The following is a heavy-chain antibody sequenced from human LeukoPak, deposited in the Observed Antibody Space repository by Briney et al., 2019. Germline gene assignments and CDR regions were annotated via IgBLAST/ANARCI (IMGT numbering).Heavy chain of an antibody. CDR1: GGSISSSSYY. V-gene: IGHV4-39*01. CDR2: IYYSGST. J-gene: IGHJ4*02. D-gene: IGHD3-22*01. Sequence: SETLSLTCAVSGGSISSSSYYWGWIRQPPGKGLEWIGSIYYSGSTYYNPSLKSRVTISVDTSKNQFSLKLSSVTAADTAVYYCARQEIGYFDYWGQGTLVTVSS. CDR3: ARQEIGYFDY.